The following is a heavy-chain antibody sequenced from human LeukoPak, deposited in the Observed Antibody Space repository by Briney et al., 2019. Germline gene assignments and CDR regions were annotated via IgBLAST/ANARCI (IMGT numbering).Heavy chain of an antibody. Sequence: SQTLSLTCAISGDSVSSNSAAWNWIRQSPSRGLEWLGRTYYRSKWYNDYAVSVKSRITINPDTSKNQFSLQLNSVTPEDTAVYYCARERGLIAARPYYYYYYMDVWGKGTTVTVSS. CDR2: TYYRSKWYN. D-gene: IGHD6-6*01. CDR1: GDSVSSNSAA. J-gene: IGHJ6*03. CDR3: ARERGLIAARPYYYYYYMDV. V-gene: IGHV6-1*01.